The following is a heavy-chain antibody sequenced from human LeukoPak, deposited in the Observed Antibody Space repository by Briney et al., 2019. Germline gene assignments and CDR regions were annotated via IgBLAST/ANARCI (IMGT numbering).Heavy chain of an antibody. D-gene: IGHD2-2*01. Sequence: GGSLRLSCAASGFTFSSYFMPWVRQAPGKGLEWVAAISYDGSNKYYADSVMGRFTISRDNSKNTLYLQMNSLRAEDTAVYYCARGAVPAASTFYYYYGMDVWGQGTTVTVSS. CDR1: GFTFSSYF. CDR2: ISYDGSNK. J-gene: IGHJ6*02. CDR3: ARGAVPAASTFYYYYGMDV. V-gene: IGHV3-30-3*01.